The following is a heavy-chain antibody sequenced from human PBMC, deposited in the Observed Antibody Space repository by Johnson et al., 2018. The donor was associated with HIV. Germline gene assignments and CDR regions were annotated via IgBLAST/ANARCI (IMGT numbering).Heavy chain of an antibody. J-gene: IGHJ3*02. D-gene: IGHD6-6*01. CDR3: AKDSSSSGLEDAFDI. V-gene: IGHV3-9*01. CDR1: GFTFDDYA. Sequence: VQLVASGGGLVQPGGSLRLSCAASGFTFDDYAMHWVRQAPGTGLEWVSGISWNSGSIGYADSVKGRFTISRDNAKNSLYLQMNSLRAEDTALYYCAKDSSSSGLEDAFDIWGQGTMVTVSS. CDR2: ISWNSGSI.